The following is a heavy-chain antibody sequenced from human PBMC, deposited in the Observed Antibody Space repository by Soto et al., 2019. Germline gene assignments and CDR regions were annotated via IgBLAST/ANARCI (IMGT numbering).Heavy chain of an antibody. J-gene: IGHJ4*02. CDR3: ARRV. V-gene: IGHV3-23*01. Sequence: EVQVSESGGGLVQPGGSLRLSCATSGFTFIHYPMNCVRQAPGKGLEWVSGISAGGDRTYYADSVKGSFTIFRDNSKNSVSLQMNSLRVDATAVYYCARRVWGQGTLVTVS. CDR1: GFTFIHYP. CDR2: ISAGGDRT.